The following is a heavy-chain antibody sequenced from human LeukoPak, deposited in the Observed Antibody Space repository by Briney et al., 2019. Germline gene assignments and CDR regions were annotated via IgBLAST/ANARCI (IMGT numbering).Heavy chain of an antibody. J-gene: IGHJ3*02. Sequence: QTLSLTCTFSGFSLSTSGMWVSWIRQPPGKALEWLARIDWDDDKYYSTSLKTRLTISKDTSKNQVVLTMTNMDPVDTATYYCARMRPGTDSAFDIWGQGTMVTVSS. CDR2: IDWDDDK. V-gene: IGHV2-70*11. CDR1: GFSLSTSGMW. CDR3: ARMRPGTDSAFDI.